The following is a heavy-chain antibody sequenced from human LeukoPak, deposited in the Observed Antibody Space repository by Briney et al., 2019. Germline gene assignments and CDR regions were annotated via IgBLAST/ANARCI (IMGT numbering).Heavy chain of an antibody. CDR1: GFTFGNYA. Sequence: GGSLRLSCAASGFTFGNYAISWVRQAPGKGQEWVSTITGGGRNTYYADSVKGRFTISRDNSKNTLYLQMNSLRDEDTALYYCAKTPGHTSSWQFDYWGQGTLVTVSS. CDR2: ITGGGRNT. J-gene: IGHJ4*02. D-gene: IGHD6-13*01. V-gene: IGHV3-23*01. CDR3: AKTPGHTSSWQFDY.